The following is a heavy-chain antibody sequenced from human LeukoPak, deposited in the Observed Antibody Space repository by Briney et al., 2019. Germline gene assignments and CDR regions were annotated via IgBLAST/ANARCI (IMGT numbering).Heavy chain of an antibody. D-gene: IGHD5-12*01. Sequence: SETLSLTCAISGDSVSSNSATWNWIRQSPSRGLEWLGRTYYRSKWYDDCAESVKSRITFNPDTSKNQFSLQLNSVTPEDTAVYYCARGGRAGSGYYFSFFDNWGQGTLVTASS. J-gene: IGHJ4*02. CDR2: TYYRSKWYD. CDR3: ARGGRAGSGYYFSFFDN. V-gene: IGHV6-1*01. CDR1: GDSVSSNSAT.